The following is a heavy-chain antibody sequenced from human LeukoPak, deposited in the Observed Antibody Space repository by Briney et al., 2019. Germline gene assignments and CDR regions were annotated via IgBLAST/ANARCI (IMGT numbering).Heavy chain of an antibody. Sequence: ASVKVSCKASRGTFSSYAISWVRQAPGQGGEWMGGIIPIFGTANYAQKFQGRVTITTDESTSTAYMELSSLRSEDTAVYYCARSEQLDRYYYYYYYMDVWGKGTTVTVSS. CDR2: IIPIFGTA. CDR3: ARSEQLDRYYYYYYYMDV. J-gene: IGHJ6*03. D-gene: IGHD6-6*01. CDR1: RGTFSSYA. V-gene: IGHV1-69*05.